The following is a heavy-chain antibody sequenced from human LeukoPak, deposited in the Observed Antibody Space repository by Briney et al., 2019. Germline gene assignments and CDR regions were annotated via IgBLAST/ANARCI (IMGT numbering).Heavy chain of an antibody. Sequence: PGGSLRLSCAASGFSFSNYGMGWVRQAPKKGLEWVSAISGSGDNRYYADSVKGRFSISRDNSKSTLYLQMNSLGAEDAAVYYCAKEGGHMKAFEYWGQGTLVTVSS. J-gene: IGHJ4*02. V-gene: IGHV3-23*01. CDR2: ISGSGDNR. D-gene: IGHD2-21*01. CDR3: AKEGGHMKAFEY. CDR1: GFSFSNYG.